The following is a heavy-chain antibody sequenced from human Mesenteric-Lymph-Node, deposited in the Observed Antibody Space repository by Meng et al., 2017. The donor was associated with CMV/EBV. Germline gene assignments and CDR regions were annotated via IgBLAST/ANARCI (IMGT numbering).Heavy chain of an antibody. V-gene: IGHV3-23*01. CDR3: AKADFVVIPAAYFDF. CDR2: ISGSGGTT. CDR1: GFTFSSYA. J-gene: IGHJ4*02. D-gene: IGHD2-2*01. Sequence: GESLKISCAASGFTFSSYAMTWVRQAPGKGLEWVSAISGSGGTTYYADSVKGRFTISRDNSRNTLYVQMNSLRAEDTAIYYCAKADFVVIPAAYFDFWGQGALVTVSS.